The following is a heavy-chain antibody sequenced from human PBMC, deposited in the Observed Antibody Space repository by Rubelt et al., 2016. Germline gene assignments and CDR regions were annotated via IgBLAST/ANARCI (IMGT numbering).Heavy chain of an antibody. J-gene: IGHJ4*02. D-gene: IGHD4-11*01. V-gene: IGHV4-34*01. Sequence: PSLKSRVTVSVDTSKNQFSLRLSSVTAADTAVYYCARELQRYDYWGQGTLVTVSS. CDR3: ARELQRYDY.